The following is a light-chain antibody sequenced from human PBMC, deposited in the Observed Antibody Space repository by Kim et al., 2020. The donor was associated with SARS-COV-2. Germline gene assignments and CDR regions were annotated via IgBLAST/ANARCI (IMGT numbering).Light chain of an antibody. Sequence: VTISCTLSSGGIASNYGQWYQQRPGSAPTPVIYADNQRPSGVPDRFSGPIDTSSNSASLTISGLKTEDEADYYFQSYFATTQDVVFGGGTQLTVL. J-gene: IGLJ2*01. CDR2: ADN. CDR1: SGGIASNY. CDR3: QSYFATTQDVV. V-gene: IGLV6-57*03.